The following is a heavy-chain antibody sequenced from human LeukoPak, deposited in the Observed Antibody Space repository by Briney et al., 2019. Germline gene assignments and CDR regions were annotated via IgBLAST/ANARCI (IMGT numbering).Heavy chain of an antibody. J-gene: IGHJ4*02. D-gene: IGHD6-19*01. Sequence: GGSLRLSCAASRFSFSAYPMGWVRQAPGKGLEWVAVISYDGSNKYYADSVKGRFTISRDNSKNTLYLQMNSLRAEDTAVYYCARDRAVAGTGYFDYWGQGTLVTVSS. CDR2: ISYDGSNK. CDR3: ARDRAVAGTGYFDY. V-gene: IGHV3-30-3*01. CDR1: RFSFSAYP.